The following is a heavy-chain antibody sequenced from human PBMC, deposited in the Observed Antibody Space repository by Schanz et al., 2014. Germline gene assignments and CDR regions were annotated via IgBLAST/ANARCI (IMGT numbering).Heavy chain of an antibody. D-gene: IGHD3-3*02. CDR3: ARRHHFRRGPYYYYYMDV. J-gene: IGHJ6*03. CDR1: GGSFSGYY. V-gene: IGHV4-34*01. CDR2: INHSANT. Sequence: QVQLQQWGAGLLKPSETLSLTCAVDGGSFSGYYWSWIRQSPDKGLEWIGEINHSANTTYNPSLKSRVTISVDSSKKQFSLMLNSVTAADTAVYYCARRHHFRRGPYYYYYMDVWGKGTTVTVS.